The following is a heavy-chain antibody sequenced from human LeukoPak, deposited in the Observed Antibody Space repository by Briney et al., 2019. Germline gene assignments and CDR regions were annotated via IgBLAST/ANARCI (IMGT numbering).Heavy chain of an antibody. D-gene: IGHD1-26*01. CDR3: ARVFIVGGRTIFDY. V-gene: IGHV3-7*01. Sequence: PGGSLRLSCAASGFTFSSYWMSWVRQAPGKGQEWVANIKQDGSEKYYVDSVKGRFTISRDNVKNSLYLQMNSLRAEDTALYYCARVFIVGGRTIFDYWGQGTLVTVSS. CDR2: IKQDGSEK. CDR1: GFTFSSYW. J-gene: IGHJ4*02.